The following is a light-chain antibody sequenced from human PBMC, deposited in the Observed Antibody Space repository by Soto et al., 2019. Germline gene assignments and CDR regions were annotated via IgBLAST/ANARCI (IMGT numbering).Light chain of an antibody. V-gene: IGLV6-57*04. Sequence: NFMLTQPHSVSESPGKTVTISCTRSSGSIASDYVHWYQQRPGSAPTTLIYDNNLRPSEVPDRFSGSIDSSSNSASLTISGLKTEDEADYYCQSYDDPKIFGGGTQLTVL. CDR1: SGSIASDY. J-gene: IGLJ2*01. CDR3: QSYDDPKI. CDR2: DNN.